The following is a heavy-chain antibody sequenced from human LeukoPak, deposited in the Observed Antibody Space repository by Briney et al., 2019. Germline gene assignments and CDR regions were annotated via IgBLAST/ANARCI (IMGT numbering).Heavy chain of an antibody. CDR2: IYPGDSDT. D-gene: IGHD1-26*01. CDR3: ASPGPLYSGSYLGDAFDI. V-gene: IGHV5-51*01. Sequence: GESLKISWKGSGYSFTSYWIGWVRQMPGKGLEWMGIIYPGDSDTRYSPSFQGQVTISADKSISTAYLQWSRLKASDTAMYYGASPGPLYSGSYLGDAFDIWGQGTMVTVSS. J-gene: IGHJ3*02. CDR1: GYSFTSYW.